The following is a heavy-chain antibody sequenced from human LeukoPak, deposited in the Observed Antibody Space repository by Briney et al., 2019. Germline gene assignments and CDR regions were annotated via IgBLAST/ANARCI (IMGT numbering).Heavy chain of an antibody. CDR2: INPNSGGA. D-gene: IGHD3-16*01. J-gene: IGHJ4*02. CDR3: ARTGGLDY. CDR1: GYTFTGYN. V-gene: IGHV1-2*02. Sequence: GASVKVSCEASGYTFTGYNMHWVRQAPGQGLEWMGWINPNSGGANYAQKFKGRVTMTRDTSISTAYMELISLRSDDTAVYYCARTGGLDYWGQGTLVTVSS.